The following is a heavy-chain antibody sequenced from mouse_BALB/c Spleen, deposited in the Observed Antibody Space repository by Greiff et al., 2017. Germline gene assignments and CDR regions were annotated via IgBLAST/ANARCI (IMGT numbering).Heavy chain of an antibody. D-gene: IGHD1-2*01. J-gene: IGHJ1*01. CDR1: GFTFSSYA. CDR3: ARGPLRHWYFDV. Sequence: EVKLVESGGGLVKPGGSLKLSCAASGFTFSSYAMSWVRQTPEKRLEWVASISSGGSTYYPDSVKGRFTISRDNARNILYLQMSSLRSEDTAMYYCARGPLRHWYFDVWGAGTTVTVSS. CDR2: ISSGGST. V-gene: IGHV5-6-5*01.